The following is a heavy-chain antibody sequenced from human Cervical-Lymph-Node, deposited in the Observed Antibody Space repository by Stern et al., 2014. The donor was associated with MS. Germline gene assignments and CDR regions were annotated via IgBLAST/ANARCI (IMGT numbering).Heavy chain of an antibody. V-gene: IGHV3-11*05. D-gene: IGHD2-21*01. CDR3: SREPRLTDY. Sequence: VQLVESGGGLVKSGGSLRLSCVASGLSFSDHYMSWIRQAQGKGLECSSYISGGSTFVNYADSVKGRFTISRDNAKDSLYLQMDSLRAEDTAVYYCSREPRLTDYWGQGTLVSVSS. J-gene: IGHJ4*02. CDR1: GLSFSDHY. CDR2: ISGGSTFV.